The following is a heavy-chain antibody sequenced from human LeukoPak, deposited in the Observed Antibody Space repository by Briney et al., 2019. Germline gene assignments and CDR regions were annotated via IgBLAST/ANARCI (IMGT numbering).Heavy chain of an antibody. CDR2: ISYDGSNK. J-gene: IGHJ4*02. CDR1: GFTFSSYG. CDR3: AKVGSLYYYDSSGYYSD. Sequence: GRFLRLSCAASGFTFSSYGMHWVRQAPGKGLEWVAVISYDGSNKYYADSVKGRFTISRDNSKNTLYLQMNSLRAEDTAVYYCAKVGSLYYYDSSGYYSDWGQGTLVTVSS. D-gene: IGHD3-22*01. V-gene: IGHV3-30*18.